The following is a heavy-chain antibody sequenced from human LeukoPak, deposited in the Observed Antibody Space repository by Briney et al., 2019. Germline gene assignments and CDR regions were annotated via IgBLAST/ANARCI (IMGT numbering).Heavy chain of an antibody. J-gene: IGHJ4*02. CDR1: GYTLTELS. CDR3: ATRRDSSGWYHFDY. Sequence: ASVKVSCKVSGYTLTELSIHWVRQAPGKGLEWMGSSDPKDGETIYAQKFQGRVTMTEDTSTDTAYMELSSLRSEDTAVYYCATRRDSSGWYHFDYWGQGTLVTVSS. CDR2: SDPKDGET. D-gene: IGHD6-19*01. V-gene: IGHV1-24*01.